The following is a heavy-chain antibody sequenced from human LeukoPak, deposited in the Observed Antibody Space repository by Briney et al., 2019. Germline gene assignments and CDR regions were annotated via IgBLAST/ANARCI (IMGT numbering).Heavy chain of an antibody. CDR2: IYYSGST. D-gene: IGHD6-13*01. CDR1: GGSISSYY. J-gene: IGHJ6*02. Sequence: SETLSLTCTVSGGSISSYYWSWIRQPPGKGLEWIGYIYYSGSTNYSPSLKSRVTISVDTSKNQFSLKLSSVTAADTAVYYCARDSSSWSYGMDVWGQGTTVTVSS. CDR3: ARDSSSWSYGMDV. V-gene: IGHV4-59*01.